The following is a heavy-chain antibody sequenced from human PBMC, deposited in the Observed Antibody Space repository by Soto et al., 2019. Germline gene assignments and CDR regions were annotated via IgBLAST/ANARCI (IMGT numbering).Heavy chain of an antibody. V-gene: IGHV5-51*01. CDR3: ARLRDGDYISYYYYGMDV. J-gene: IGHJ6*02. CDR1: GYSFTSYW. D-gene: IGHD4-17*01. Sequence: PGESLKISCKGSGYSFTSYWIGWVRQMPGKGLEWMGIIYPGDSDTRYSPSFQGQVTISADKSISTAYLQWSSLKASDTAMYYCARLRDGDYISYYYYGMDVWGQGPRSPAP. CDR2: IYPGDSDT.